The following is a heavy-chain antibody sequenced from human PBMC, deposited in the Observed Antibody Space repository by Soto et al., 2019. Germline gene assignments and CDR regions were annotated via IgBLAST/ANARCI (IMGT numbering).Heavy chain of an antibody. CDR1: GYTFTSYD. Sequence: ASVKVSCKASGYTFTSYDINWVRQATGQGLEWMGWMNPNSGNTGYAQKFQGRVTMTRNTSISTACMELSSLRSEDTAVYYCARQRLGSYYYYYGMDVWGQGTTVTVYS. CDR3: ARQRLGSYYYYYGMDV. CDR2: MNPNSGNT. V-gene: IGHV1-8*01. J-gene: IGHJ6*02. D-gene: IGHD3-9*01.